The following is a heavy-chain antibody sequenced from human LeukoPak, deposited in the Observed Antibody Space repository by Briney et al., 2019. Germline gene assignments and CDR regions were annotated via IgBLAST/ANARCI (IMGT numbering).Heavy chain of an antibody. CDR2: ISDSGETT. V-gene: IGHV3-23*01. CDR1: RFSFSTYA. CDR3: AKSHSVGYRGYFDY. J-gene: IGHJ4*02. Sequence: PGGSLRLSCAASRFSFSTYAMSWVRQAPGKGLEWVSTISDSGETTYYADSVKGRFTISRDNSKNTVYLQMNSLRVEDTAVYYCAKSHSVGYRGYFDYWGQGTLVTVSS. D-gene: IGHD5-12*01.